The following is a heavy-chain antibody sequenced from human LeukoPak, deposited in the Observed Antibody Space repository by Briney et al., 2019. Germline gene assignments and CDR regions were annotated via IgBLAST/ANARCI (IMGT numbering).Heavy chain of an antibody. CDR2: IYYSGST. V-gene: IGHV4-59*08. Sequence: PSETLSLTCTVSGGSISSYYWSWVRQPPGKGLEWIGYIYYSGSTNYNPSLKSRVTISVDTSKNQFSLKLSSVTAADTAVYYCARHRWELPIDYWGQGTLVTVSS. J-gene: IGHJ4*02. CDR1: GGSISSYY. CDR3: ARHRWELPIDY. D-gene: IGHD1-26*01.